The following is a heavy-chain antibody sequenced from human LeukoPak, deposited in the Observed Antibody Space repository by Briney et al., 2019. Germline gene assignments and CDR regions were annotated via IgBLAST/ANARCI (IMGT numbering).Heavy chain of an antibody. V-gene: IGHV1-2*02. CDR3: TRGLSIATRPAYYFDY. Sequence: GASVKVSCKASGHTFTDYYTHWVRQAPGQGFEWMGWINPNSGGTNYAQKFQGRVTMTRDTSISTAYMELTRLRSDDTAVYYCTRGLSIATRPAYYFDYWGQGTLVTVSS. CDR2: INPNSGGT. D-gene: IGHD6-6*01. CDR1: GHTFTDYY. J-gene: IGHJ4*02.